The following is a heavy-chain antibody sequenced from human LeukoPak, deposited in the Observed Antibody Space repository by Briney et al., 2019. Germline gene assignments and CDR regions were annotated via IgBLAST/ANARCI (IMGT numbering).Heavy chain of an antibody. Sequence: PSETLSLTCTVSGGSISSGGYYWSWIRQHPGKGLEWIGYIYYSGSTYYNPSLKSRVTISVDTSKNQFSLKLSSVTAADTAVYYCARESQSPVPDYWGQGTLVTVSS. D-gene: IGHD6-6*01. V-gene: IGHV4-31*03. J-gene: IGHJ4*02. CDR3: ARESQSPVPDY. CDR1: GGSISSGGYY. CDR2: IYYSGST.